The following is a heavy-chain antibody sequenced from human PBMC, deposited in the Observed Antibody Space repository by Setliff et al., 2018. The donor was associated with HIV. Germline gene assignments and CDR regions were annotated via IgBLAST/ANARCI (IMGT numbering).Heavy chain of an antibody. J-gene: IGHJ4*02. CDR2: FDPQDGET. Sequence: ASVMVSCKVFGFTLSEVSIHWVRQAPGKGLEWMGYFDPQDGETVYAQKFQGRVTMTEDTSIDTAYMELTRLRSEDTAVYYCAIDGAGGCLRPMPDYWGQGTLVTVSS. D-gene: IGHD2-2*01. CDR3: AIDGAGGCLRPMPDY. V-gene: IGHV1-24*01. CDR1: GFTLSEVS.